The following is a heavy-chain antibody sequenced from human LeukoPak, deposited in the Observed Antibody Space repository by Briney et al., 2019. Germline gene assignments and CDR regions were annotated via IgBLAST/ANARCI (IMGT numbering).Heavy chain of an antibody. CDR2: ISPSGGIT. J-gene: IGHJ4*02. CDR1: GFTFSSHG. D-gene: IGHD1/OR15-1a*01. V-gene: IGHV3-23*01. CDR3: AKGPLAVEHSTHRFDF. Sequence: PGGSLRLSCAASGFTFSSHGMNWVRQAPGKGLEWVSGISPSGGITYYTDSVKGRFTISRDNSKNTVSLQMNSLRGEDTAVYYCAKGPLAVEHSTHRFDFWGQGTLVTVSS.